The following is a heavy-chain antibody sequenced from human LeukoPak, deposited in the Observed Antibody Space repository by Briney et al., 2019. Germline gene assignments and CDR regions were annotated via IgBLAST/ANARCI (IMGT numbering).Heavy chain of an antibody. CDR3: ARRKAVARISYFDS. Sequence: GESLKIPCEGSGDRFTPYWITWVRHKPGKGLEWMECIYPGNSDTKYSPSFQGQIAISADKSINTAYLQWSSLEASDTAMYYCARRKAVARISYFDSWGQGTLVSVSS. CDR1: GDRFTPYW. J-gene: IGHJ4*02. V-gene: IGHV5-51*01. D-gene: IGHD6-19*01. CDR2: IYPGNSDT.